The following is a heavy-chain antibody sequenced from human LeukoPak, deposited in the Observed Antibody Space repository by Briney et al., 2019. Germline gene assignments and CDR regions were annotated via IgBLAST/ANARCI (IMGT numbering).Heavy chain of an antibody. CDR3: ARAPPNYGFDY. CDR2: IYYSGST. Sequence: SETLSLTCTVSGGSISSSSYYWGWIRQPPGKGLEWIGSIYYSGSTYYNPSLKSRVTISVDTSKNQFSLKLSSATAADTAVYYCARAPPNYGFDYWGQGTLVTVSS. V-gene: IGHV4-39*07. D-gene: IGHD4-17*01. CDR1: GGSISSSSYY. J-gene: IGHJ4*02.